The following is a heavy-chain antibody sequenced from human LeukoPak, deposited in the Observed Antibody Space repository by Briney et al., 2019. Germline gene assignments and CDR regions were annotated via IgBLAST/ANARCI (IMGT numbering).Heavy chain of an antibody. Sequence: ASVKVSCKASGYTFTGYYMHWVRQAPGQGLEWMGWINPNSGGTNYAQKFQGRVTMTRDTSISTAYMELSRLRSDDTAVYNCARDTQIGAVAGTDSDYWGQGTLVTVSS. CDR3: ARDTQIGAVAGTDSDY. J-gene: IGHJ4*02. CDR1: GYTFTGYY. V-gene: IGHV1-2*02. D-gene: IGHD6-19*01. CDR2: INPNSGGT.